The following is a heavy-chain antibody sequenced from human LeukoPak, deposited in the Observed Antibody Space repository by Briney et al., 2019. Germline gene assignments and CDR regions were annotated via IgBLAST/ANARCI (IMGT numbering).Heavy chain of an antibody. CDR1: GYSFTTYW. CDR3: ARQGYSYGYFIDY. Sequence: GESLKISCKGSGYSFTTYWIGWVRQMPGKGLEWMGIIYPGDSDTRYSPSFQGQVTISADKSISTAYLQWSSLKASDTAMYYCARQGYSYGYFIDYWGQGTLVTVSS. J-gene: IGHJ4*02. D-gene: IGHD5-18*01. CDR2: IYPGDSDT. V-gene: IGHV5-51*01.